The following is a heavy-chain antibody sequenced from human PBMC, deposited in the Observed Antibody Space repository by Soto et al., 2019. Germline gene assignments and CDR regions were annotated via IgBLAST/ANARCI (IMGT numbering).Heavy chain of an antibody. D-gene: IGHD6-13*01. CDR1: GYTFSNYG. CDR2: ISGYNGNT. J-gene: IGHJ1*01. V-gene: IGHV1-18*01. CDR3: ARGGSSWSAEYYQH. Sequence: QVQLVQSGGEVKKPGASVKVSCKASGYTFSNYGINWVRQAPGQGPEWMGWISGYNGNTNCAQTLQGRVTMTTDTSTSTAYMELRSLRYDDTAVYYCARGGSSWSAEYYQHWGQGTLVIVSS.